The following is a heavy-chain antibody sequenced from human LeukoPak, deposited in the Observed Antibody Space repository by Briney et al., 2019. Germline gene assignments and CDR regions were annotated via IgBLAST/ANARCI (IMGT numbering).Heavy chain of an antibody. CDR3: ARSTRTYYFDY. Sequence: GGSLRLSCAASGFTFSSYWMHWVRHAPGKGLVWVSRINSDGSSTSYADSVKGRFTISRDNAKNTLYLQMNSLRAEDTAVYYCARSTRTYYFDYWGQGTLVTVSS. CDR2: INSDGSST. CDR1: GFTFSSYW. D-gene: IGHD2-2*01. V-gene: IGHV3-74*01. J-gene: IGHJ4*02.